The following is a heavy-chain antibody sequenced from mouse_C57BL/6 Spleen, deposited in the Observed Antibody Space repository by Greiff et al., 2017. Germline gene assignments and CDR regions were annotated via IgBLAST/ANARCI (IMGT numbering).Heavy chain of an antibody. V-gene: IGHV1-39*01. J-gene: IGHJ2*01. CDR3: ARQAYYSTLYYFDY. CDR1: GYSFTDYN. CDR2: INPNYGTT. Sequence: EVQLQQSGPELVKPGASVTISCKASGYSFTDYNMNWVKQSNGKSLEWIGVINPNYGTTSYNQKFKGKATLTVDQSSSTAYMQLNSLTSEDSAVYYCARQAYYSTLYYFDYWGQGTTLTVSS. D-gene: IGHD2-5*01.